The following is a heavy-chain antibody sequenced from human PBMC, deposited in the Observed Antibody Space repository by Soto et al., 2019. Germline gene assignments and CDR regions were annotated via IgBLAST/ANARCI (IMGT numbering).Heavy chain of an antibody. V-gene: IGHV3-7*01. CDR2: INQAGSER. D-gene: IGHD2-15*01. CDR3: ARPSGYCSGGSCFPFDY. Sequence: EVQLVESGGGLVQPGGSLRLSCAVSGFSFSSYWMTWVRQAPGKGLEWVANINQAGSERYYVDSEKGRFTISRDNAENSLYLQMNSLRAEDTAVYYCARPSGYCSGGSCFPFDYWGQGTLVTVSS. J-gene: IGHJ4*02. CDR1: GFSFSSYW.